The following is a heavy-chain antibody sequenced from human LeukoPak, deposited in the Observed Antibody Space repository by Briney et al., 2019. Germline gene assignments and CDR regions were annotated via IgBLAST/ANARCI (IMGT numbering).Heavy chain of an antibody. CDR3: ARAGYSRFVDDLDY. V-gene: IGHV1-18*01. Sequence: ASVKVSCKASGYIFTNYGINWVRQAPGQGLEWMGWTSAYNGNTKYTQKLQDRVTMTTDSSTSTAYMELKTLRSDDTAVYFCARAGYSRFVDDLDYWGQGTLVIVSS. D-gene: IGHD1-26*01. CDR1: GYIFTNYG. CDR2: TSAYNGNT. J-gene: IGHJ4*02.